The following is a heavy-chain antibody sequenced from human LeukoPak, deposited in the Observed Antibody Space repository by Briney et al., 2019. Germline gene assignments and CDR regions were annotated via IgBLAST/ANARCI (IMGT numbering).Heavy chain of an antibody. D-gene: IGHD1-26*01. V-gene: IGHV3-74*01. Sequence: QPGGSLRLSCAPSGFTFSSSWMHWVRQVPGKGLVWVSRINSDGSSTSYADSVKGRFTISRYNAKTTLYLQMNSLRVEDTAVYYCASSGSYGYWGQGTLVTVSS. CDR2: INSDGSST. CDR3: ASSGSYGY. CDR1: GFTFSSSW. J-gene: IGHJ4*02.